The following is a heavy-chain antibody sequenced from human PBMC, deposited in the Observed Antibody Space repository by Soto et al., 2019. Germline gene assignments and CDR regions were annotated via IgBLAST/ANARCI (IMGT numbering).Heavy chain of an antibody. CDR1: GGSISSGGYY. Sequence: PSETLSLTCTVSGGSISSGGYYWSWIRQHPGKGLEWIGYIYYSGSTYYNPSLKSRVTISVDTSKNQFSLKLSSVTAADTAVYYCARASPGSEYFQHWGQGTLVTVSS. CDR2: IYYSGST. V-gene: IGHV4-31*03. CDR3: ARASPGSEYFQH. D-gene: IGHD6-25*01. J-gene: IGHJ1*01.